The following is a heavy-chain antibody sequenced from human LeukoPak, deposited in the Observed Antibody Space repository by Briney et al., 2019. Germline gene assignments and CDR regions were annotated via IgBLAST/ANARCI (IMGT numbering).Heavy chain of an antibody. D-gene: IGHD1-14*01. CDR2: INPNSGGT. CDR3: ARENRGGTSISSHIYYFDY. V-gene: IGHV1-2*02. Sequence: ASVKVSCKASGYTFTGYYMHWVRQAPGQGLEWMGWINPNSGGTNFAQKFQGRVTMTRDTSISTAYMELSRLRSDDTAVHYCARENRGGTSISSHIYYFDYWGQGTLVTVSS. CDR1: GYTFTGYY. J-gene: IGHJ4*02.